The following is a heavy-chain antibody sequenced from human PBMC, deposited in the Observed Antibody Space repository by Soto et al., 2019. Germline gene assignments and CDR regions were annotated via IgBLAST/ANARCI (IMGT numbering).Heavy chain of an antibody. CDR3: TTERDY. CDR1: GLNFSGSA. J-gene: IGHJ4*02. CDR2: IRSRPHNYAT. V-gene: IGHV3-73*02. Sequence: EVQLVESGGGLVQIGGSLKLSCATSGLNFSGSAMHWARQASGKGLEWVGRIRSRPHNYATTYAASVEGRFTISRDDSNNTVYRQMNGLKTDYTAMYYCTTERDYWGRGTLVTVSS.